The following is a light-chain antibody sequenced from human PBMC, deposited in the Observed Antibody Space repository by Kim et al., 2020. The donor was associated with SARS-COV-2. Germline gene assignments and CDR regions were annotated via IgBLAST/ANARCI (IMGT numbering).Light chain of an antibody. J-gene: IGKJ2*01. CDR3: QQYYNAPYS. CDR1: QAISYG. V-gene: IGKV1-NL1*01. CDR2: AAS. Sequence: SAPVGDRVTITCRASQAISYGLAWYQQKPGTAPKVLVYAASKLQTGVPSRFSGSGSGTDYTLTISSLQPEDFATYYCQQYYNAPYSFGQGTKLEI.